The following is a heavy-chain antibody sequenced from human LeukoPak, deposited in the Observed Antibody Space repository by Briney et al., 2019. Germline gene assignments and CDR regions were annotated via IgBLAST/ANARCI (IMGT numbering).Heavy chain of an antibody. D-gene: IGHD3-10*01. V-gene: IGHV4-59*01. CDR2: IYYSGST. Sequence: SETLSLTCNVSGGSISSDYWSWIRKPPGKGLEWIGYIYYSGSTDYDPSLKSRVTISVDPSKVQFSLSLSSVTAADTAVYYCARGTYGSGSVYYYGMDVWGQGTAVTVSS. J-gene: IGHJ6*02. CDR3: ARGTYGSGSVYYYGMDV. CDR1: GGSISSDY.